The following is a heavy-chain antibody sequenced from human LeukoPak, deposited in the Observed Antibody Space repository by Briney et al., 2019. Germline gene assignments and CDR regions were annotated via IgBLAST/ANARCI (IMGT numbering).Heavy chain of an antibody. CDR1: GGSISRGSYY. D-gene: IGHD3-22*01. J-gene: IGHJ4*02. Sequence: SQTLSLPCTVSGGSISRGSYYWSWIRQPAGKGLEWIERIYTSGSTNYNPSLKSRVTISVDTSKTQFSLKLSSVTAADTAVYYCARDPVGYYIDYWGQGTLVTVSS. CDR2: IYTSGST. V-gene: IGHV4-61*02. CDR3: ARDPVGYYIDY.